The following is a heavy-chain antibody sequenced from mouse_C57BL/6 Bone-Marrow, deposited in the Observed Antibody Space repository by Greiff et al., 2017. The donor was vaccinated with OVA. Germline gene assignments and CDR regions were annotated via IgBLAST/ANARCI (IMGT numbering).Heavy chain of an antibody. Sequence: QVQLQQPGAELVMPGASVKLSCKASGYTFTSYWMHWVKQRPGQGLEWIGEIDPSDSYTNYNQKFKGKSPLTVDKSASTAYMQLSSWTSEDSAGYYCARSRDYYGSSYTLYFDVWGTGTTVTVSS. CDR2: IDPSDSYT. D-gene: IGHD1-1*01. V-gene: IGHV1-69*01. CDR1: GYTFTSYW. J-gene: IGHJ1*03. CDR3: ARSRDYYGSSYTLYFDV.